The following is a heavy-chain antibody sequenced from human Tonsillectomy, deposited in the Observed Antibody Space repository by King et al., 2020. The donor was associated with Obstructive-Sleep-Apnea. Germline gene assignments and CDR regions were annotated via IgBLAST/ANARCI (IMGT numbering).Heavy chain of an antibody. J-gene: IGHJ4*02. D-gene: IGHD3-16*01. Sequence: VQLQESGPGLVKPSETLSLTCTVSGASITSYYWSWIRQPPGKGLEWIGYIYHSGSTSYNPSLESRLTISVDTPKNQFSLKLSSVTAADTAVYYCARDHLGGAAYYWGQGTLVTVSS. CDR3: ARDHLGGAAYY. CDR2: IYHSGST. CDR1: GASITSYY. V-gene: IGHV4-59*01.